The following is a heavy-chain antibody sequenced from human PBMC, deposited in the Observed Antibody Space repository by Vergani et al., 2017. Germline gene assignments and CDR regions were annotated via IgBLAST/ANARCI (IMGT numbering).Heavy chain of an antibody. CDR2: ISSSGSTI. CDR3: ARDGGVVAATLDY. Sequence: QVQLQQWGAGLLKPSETLSLTCAVYGGSFSGYYWSWIRQPPGKGLEWVSYISSSGSTIYYADSVKGRFTISRDNAKNSLYLQMNSLRAEDTAVYYCARDGGVVAATLDYWGQGTLVTVSS. CDR1: GGSFSGYY. V-gene: IGHV3-11*01. J-gene: IGHJ4*02. D-gene: IGHD2-15*01.